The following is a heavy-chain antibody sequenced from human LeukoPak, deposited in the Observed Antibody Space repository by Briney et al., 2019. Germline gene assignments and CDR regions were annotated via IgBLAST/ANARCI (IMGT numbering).Heavy chain of an antibody. Sequence: PGGSLRLSCAACGFTFSSYGMSWVRQARGKGREWVSAISGSGGSTYYADSVKGGFTISRDNSKNTLYLQMNSLRAEDTAVYYCAKLGYCSGGSCYRSFSFWGQGTLVPVSS. D-gene: IGHD2-15*01. CDR2: ISGSGGST. CDR1: GFTFSSYG. CDR3: AKLGYCSGGSCYRSFSF. V-gene: IGHV3-23*01. J-gene: IGHJ4*02.